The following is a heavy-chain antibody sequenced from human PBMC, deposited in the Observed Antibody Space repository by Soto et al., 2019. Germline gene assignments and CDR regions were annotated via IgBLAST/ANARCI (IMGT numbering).Heavy chain of an antibody. CDR1: GGTFSSYA. D-gene: IGHD3-3*01. CDR3: AAGNFGVVTDSYYYYGMDV. CDR2: IIPIFGTA. Sequence: SVKVSCKASGGTFSSYAISWVRQAPGQGLEWMGGIIPIFGTANYAQKFQERVTITRDMSTSTAYMELSSLRSEDTAVYYCAAGNFGVVTDSYYYYGMDVWGQGTTVTVSS. J-gene: IGHJ6*02. V-gene: IGHV1-69*05.